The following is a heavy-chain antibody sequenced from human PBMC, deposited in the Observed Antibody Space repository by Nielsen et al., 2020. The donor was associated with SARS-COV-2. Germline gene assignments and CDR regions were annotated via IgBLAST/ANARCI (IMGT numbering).Heavy chain of an antibody. CDR1: GFTFSSYG. Sequence: GESLKISCAASGFTFSSYGMHWVRQAPGKGLEWVAVISYDGSNKYYADSVKGRFTISRDNSKNTLYLQMNSLRAEDTAVYYCARDWSRAFDVWGQVTIVTVSS. CDR2: ISYDGSNK. V-gene: IGHV3-30*03. CDR3: ARDWSRAFDV. J-gene: IGHJ3*01.